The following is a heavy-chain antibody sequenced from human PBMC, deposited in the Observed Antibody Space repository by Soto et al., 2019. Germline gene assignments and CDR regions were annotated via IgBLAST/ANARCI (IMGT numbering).Heavy chain of an antibody. CDR2: ISAYNGNT. Sequence: QVQLVQSGAEVKKPGASVKVSCKASGYTFTSYGISWVRQAPGQGLEWMGWISAYNGNTNYAQKLKGRVTMTKDTSTSEAYMERRSLRSDDTAVYYCARVQRYGSGSYYNVHYYYYYMDVWGKGTTVTVSS. CDR3: ARVQRYGSGSYYNVHYYYYYMDV. J-gene: IGHJ6*03. V-gene: IGHV1-18*01. D-gene: IGHD3-10*01. CDR1: GYTFTSYG.